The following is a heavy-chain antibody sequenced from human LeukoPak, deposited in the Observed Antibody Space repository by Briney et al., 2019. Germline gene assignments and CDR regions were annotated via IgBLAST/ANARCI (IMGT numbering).Heavy chain of an antibody. J-gene: IGHJ1*01. CDR3: ARDLERGRYYYDSSPAEYFQH. V-gene: IGHV1-24*01. CDR1: GYTLTELS. D-gene: IGHD3-22*01. CDR2: FDPEDGET. Sequence: ASVKVSCKVSGYTLTELSMHWVRQAPGKGLEWMGGFDPEDGETIYAQKLQGRVTMTEDTSTDTAYMELSSLRSEDTAVYYCARDLERGRYYYDSSPAEYFQHWGQGTLVTVSS.